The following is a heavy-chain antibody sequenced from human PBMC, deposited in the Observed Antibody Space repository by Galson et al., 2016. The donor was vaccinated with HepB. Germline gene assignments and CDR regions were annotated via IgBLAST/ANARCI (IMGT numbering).Heavy chain of an antibody. Sequence: SVKVSCKASGYSFTSHSISWVRQAPGQGLEWMGYITTYSGDTYYAPNLQGRATMTTDTSTRTAYMELRSLSADDLAVYYCATDRYNYGSGSDYWGQGTLVTVSS. CDR1: GYSFTSHS. D-gene: IGHD3-10*01. V-gene: IGHV1-18*03. CDR2: ITTYSGDT. J-gene: IGHJ4*02. CDR3: ATDRYNYGSGSDY.